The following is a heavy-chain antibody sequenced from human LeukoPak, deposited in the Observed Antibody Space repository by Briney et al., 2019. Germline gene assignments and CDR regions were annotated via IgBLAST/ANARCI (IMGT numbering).Heavy chain of an antibody. CDR2: IIPIFGTA. CDR3: VRDVGYSYVFDY. CDR1: GGTFSSYA. D-gene: IGHD5-18*01. J-gene: IGHJ4*02. V-gene: IGHV1-69*13. Sequence: SVKVSCKASGGTFSSYAISWVRQAPGQGLEWMGGIIPIFGTANYAQKFRGRVTITADESTSTAYMELSSLRSEDTAVYYCVRDVGYSYVFDYWGQGTLVTVSS.